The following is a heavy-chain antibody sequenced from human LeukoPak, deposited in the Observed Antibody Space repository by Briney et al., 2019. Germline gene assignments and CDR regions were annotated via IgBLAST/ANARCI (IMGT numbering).Heavy chain of an antibody. CDR1: GFTFSSYS. V-gene: IGHV3-21*01. CDR2: ISRSSSYI. J-gene: IGHJ4*02. CDR3: ARAEFCSSTSCSRGSLFDY. Sequence: GGSLRLSCAASGFTFSSYSMNWVRQAPGQGLEWVSSISRSSSYIYYADSVKGRFTISRDNAKNSLYLQMNSLRAEDTAVYYCARAEFCSSTSCSRGSLFDYWGQGTLVTVSS. D-gene: IGHD2-2*01.